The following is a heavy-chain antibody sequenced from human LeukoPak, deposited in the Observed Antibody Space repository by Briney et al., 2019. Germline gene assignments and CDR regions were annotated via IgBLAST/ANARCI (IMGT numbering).Heavy chain of an antibody. V-gene: IGHV1-18*01. CDR2: ISAYNGNT. CDR3: ARARPPFGIVL. CDR1: GYTFTRYG. Sequence: EASVTVSYMASGYTFTRYGISWVRQAPGQGLEWMGWISAYNGNTNYAQKLQGRVTMTTDTSTSTAYMELRSLRSDDTAVYYCARARPPFGIVLWGQGTTVTVSS. J-gene: IGHJ6*02.